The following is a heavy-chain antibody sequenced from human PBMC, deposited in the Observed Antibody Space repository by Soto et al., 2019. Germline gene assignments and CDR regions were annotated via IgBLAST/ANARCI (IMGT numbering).Heavy chain of an antibody. CDR2: INHSGST. J-gene: IGHJ6*02. CDR3: ALARIAVAGREHYYYYYGMDV. V-gene: IGHV4-39*07. D-gene: IGHD6-19*01. Sequence: PSETLSLTCTVSGGSISSSSYYWGWIRQPPGKGLEWIGEINHSGSTNYNPSLKSRVTISVDTSKNQFSLKLSSVTAADTAVYYCALARIAVAGREHYYYYYGMDVWGQGTTVTVSS. CDR1: GGSISSSSYY.